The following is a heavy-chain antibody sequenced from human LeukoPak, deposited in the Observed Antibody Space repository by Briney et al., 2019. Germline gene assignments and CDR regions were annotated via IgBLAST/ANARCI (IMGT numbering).Heavy chain of an antibody. CDR1: GFTFSSYA. CDR3: AKGPSSGWPYGMDV. Sequence: GGSLRLSCAGSGFTFSSYAMSWVRQAPGKGLEWVSAINGGGGSTYYADSVKGRFTISRDNSRNTVYLRMNSLSVEDTAVCYCAKGPSSGWPYGMDVWGQGTTVTVSS. V-gene: IGHV3-23*01. D-gene: IGHD6-19*01. J-gene: IGHJ6*02. CDR2: INGGGGST.